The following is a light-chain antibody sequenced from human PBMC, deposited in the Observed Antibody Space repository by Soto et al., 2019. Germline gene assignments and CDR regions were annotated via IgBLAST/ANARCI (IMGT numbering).Light chain of an antibody. V-gene: IGLV1-40*01. CDR2: GNS. CDR3: QSYDSSLSAPM. J-gene: IGLJ3*02. CDR1: SSNIGAGYD. Sequence: QSVLTQPTSVSGAPGQRVTISCTGSSSNIGAGYDVHWYQQLPGTAPKLLIYGNSNRPSGVPDRFSGSKSGTSASLAITGLQAEDEADYYCQSYDSSLSAPMFGGGTKLTVL.